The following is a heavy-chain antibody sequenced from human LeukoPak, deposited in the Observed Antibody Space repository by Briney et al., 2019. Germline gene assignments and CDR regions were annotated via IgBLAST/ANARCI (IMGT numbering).Heavy chain of an antibody. D-gene: IGHD3-22*01. J-gene: IGHJ4*02. CDR2: IWYDGSNK. V-gene: IGHV3-33*01. CDR1: GFTFRTYG. Sequence: QPGRSLRLSCVASGFTFRTYGMHWVRQAPGKGLEWAAVIWYDGSNKYYADSVKGRFTISRDNSKNTLYLQMNSLRAEDTAVYYCARGTRYDSSGYYSQDLDYWGQGTLVTVSS. CDR3: ARGTRYDSSGYYSQDLDY.